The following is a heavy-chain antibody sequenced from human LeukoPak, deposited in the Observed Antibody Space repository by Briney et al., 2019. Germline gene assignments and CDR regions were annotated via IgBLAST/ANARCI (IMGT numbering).Heavy chain of an antibody. Sequence: GSLRLSCAASGFTFSSYWMSWVRQAPGKGLDWVGSIYHGGSKYYNPSLKSRVTMSVDTSKNQFSLNLSSVTAADTAVYYCARHFSADPFDYWGQGTLVTVSS. J-gene: IGHJ4*02. CDR3: ARHFSADPFDY. V-gene: IGHV4-38-2*01. D-gene: IGHD6-19*01. CDR2: IYHGGSK. CDR1: GFTFSSYW.